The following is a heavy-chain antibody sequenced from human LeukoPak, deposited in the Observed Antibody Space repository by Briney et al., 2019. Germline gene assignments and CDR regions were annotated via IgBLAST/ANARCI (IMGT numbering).Heavy chain of an antibody. V-gene: IGHV1-18*04. D-gene: IGHD6-19*01. Sequence: ASVKASCKASGYTFSNYGISWVRQAPGQGLEWMGWISAYNGNTKSAQNLQGRVTMTTDTSTSTAYMELRSLRSDDTAVYYCARVAVAGRAWRDYWGQGTLVTVSS. CDR2: ISAYNGNT. J-gene: IGHJ4*02. CDR3: ARVAVAGRAWRDY. CDR1: GYTFSNYG.